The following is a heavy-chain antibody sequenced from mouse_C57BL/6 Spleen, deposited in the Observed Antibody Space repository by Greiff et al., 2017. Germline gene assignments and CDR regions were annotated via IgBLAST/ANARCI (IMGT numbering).Heavy chain of an antibody. CDR3: ARATTLYYYAMDY. CDR1: GFTFSSYT. V-gene: IGHV5-9*04. D-gene: IGHD2-12*01. J-gene: IGHJ4*01. Sequence: EVQGVESGGGLVKPGGSLKLSCAASGFTFSSYTMSWVRQTPEKRLEWVATISGGGGNTYYPDSVKGRFTISRDNAKNTLYLQMSSLRSEDTAVYYCARATTLYYYAMDYWGQGTSVTVSS. CDR2: ISGGGGNT.